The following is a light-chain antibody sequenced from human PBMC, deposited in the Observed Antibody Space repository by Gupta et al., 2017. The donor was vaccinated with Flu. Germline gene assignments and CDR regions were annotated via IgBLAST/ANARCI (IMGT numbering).Light chain of an antibody. CDR2: EVS. CDR1: SSDVGGYNN. CDR3: SSYRSSSALYV. Sequence: QSALTQPASVSGSPGQSITISCTGTSSDVGGYNNVSWYQQHPGKAPKLMIYEVSNRPSGVSNRFSGSKSGNPASLAISGLQAEDEADYYCSSYRSSSALYVFGTGTKVTVL. V-gene: IGLV2-14*01. J-gene: IGLJ1*01.